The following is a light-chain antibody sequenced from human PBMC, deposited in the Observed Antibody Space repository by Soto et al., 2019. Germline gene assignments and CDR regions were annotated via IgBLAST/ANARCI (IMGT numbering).Light chain of an antibody. CDR3: LQDYNYPIT. Sequence: IQLTQSPSTLSASVGDRVTITCRASQGIRNDLGWYQQKPGKAPKLLIYAASSLQSGVPSRFRGSGSGTDFTLTISSLQPEDFETYYCLQDYNYPITFGQGTRLEIK. CDR1: QGIRND. J-gene: IGKJ5*01. CDR2: AAS. V-gene: IGKV1-6*01.